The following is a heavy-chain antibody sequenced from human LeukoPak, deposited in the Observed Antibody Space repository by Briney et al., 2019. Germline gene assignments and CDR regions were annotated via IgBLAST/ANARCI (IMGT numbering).Heavy chain of an antibody. CDR2: IYYSGST. J-gene: IGHJ3*02. CDR3: ARFRTTVTPDAFDI. V-gene: IGHV4-39*01. CDR1: GGSFSGYY. D-gene: IGHD4-17*01. Sequence: SETLSLTCAVYGGSFSGYYWGWIRQPPGKGLEWIGSIYYSGSTYYNLSLKSRVTISVDTSKNQFSLKLSSVTAADTAVYYCARFRTTVTPDAFDIWGQGTMVTVSS.